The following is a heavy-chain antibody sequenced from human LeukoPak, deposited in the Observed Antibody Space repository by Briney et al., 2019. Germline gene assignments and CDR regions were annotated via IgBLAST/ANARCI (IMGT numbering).Heavy chain of an antibody. D-gene: IGHD2-2*01. CDR1: GGSISSYY. Sequence: SSETLSLTCTVSGGSISSYYWSWIRQPPGKGLEWIGYIYYSGSTNYNPSLKSRVTISVDTSKNQFSLKLSSVTAADTAVYYCARVIVVVPAVGFDYWGQGTLVTVSS. J-gene: IGHJ4*02. CDR2: IYYSGST. V-gene: IGHV4-59*01. CDR3: ARVIVVVPAVGFDY.